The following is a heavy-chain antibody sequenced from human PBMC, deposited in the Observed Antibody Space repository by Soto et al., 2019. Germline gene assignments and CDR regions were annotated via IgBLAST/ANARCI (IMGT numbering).Heavy chain of an antibody. CDR3: AREIVVVPAAIRATLGWFDP. CDR2: IIPIFGTA. J-gene: IGHJ5*02. V-gene: IGHV1-69*01. CDR1: GGTFSSYA. D-gene: IGHD2-2*02. Sequence: QVQLVQSGAEVKKPGSSVKVSCKASGGTFSSYAISWVRQAPGQGLEWMGGIIPIFGTANYAQKFQGRVTITADESTSTAYMELSSLRSEDTAVYYCAREIVVVPAAIRATLGWFDPCGQGTLVTVSS.